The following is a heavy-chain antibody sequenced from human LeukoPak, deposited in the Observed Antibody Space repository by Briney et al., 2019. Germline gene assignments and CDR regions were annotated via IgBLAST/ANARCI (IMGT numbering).Heavy chain of an antibody. CDR3: AKDRNQLPAAY. CDR1: GFTFSSYA. D-gene: IGHD2-2*01. J-gene: IGHJ4*02. CDR2: ISGSGGST. Sequence: QSGGSLRLSCAASGFTFSSYAMSWVRQAPGKGLEWVSAISGSGGSTYYADSVKGRFTISRDNSKNTLYLQTNSLRAEDTAVYYCAKDRNQLPAAYWGQGTLVTVSS. V-gene: IGHV3-23*01.